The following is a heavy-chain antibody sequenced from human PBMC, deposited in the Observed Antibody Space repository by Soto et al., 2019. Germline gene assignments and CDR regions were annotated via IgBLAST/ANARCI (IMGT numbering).Heavy chain of an antibody. Sequence: QVQLVQSGAEVKKPGASVKVSCKASGYTFTSYGISWVRQAPGQGLEWMGWISAYNGNTNYAQKLQGRVTMTTDTSTSTAYMELRSLRADDTAVYYCARAYCSGGSCYSGMDVWGQGTTVTVSS. J-gene: IGHJ6*02. CDR2: ISAYNGNT. CDR1: GYTFTSYG. D-gene: IGHD2-15*01. CDR3: ARAYCSGGSCYSGMDV. V-gene: IGHV1-18*01.